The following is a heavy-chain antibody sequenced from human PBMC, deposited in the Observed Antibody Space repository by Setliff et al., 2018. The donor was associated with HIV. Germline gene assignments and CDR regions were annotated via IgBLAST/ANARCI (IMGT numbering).Heavy chain of an antibody. CDR2: MSNSGSP. D-gene: IGHD6-13*01. CDR3: ARQAGAYSSSLFDF. CDR1: GGSIGN. V-gene: IGHV4-59*08. J-gene: IGHJ4*02. Sequence: SETLSLTCSVSGGSIGNRAWIRQPPGKGLEWIGYMSNSGSPKYSPSLRDRVIISADTSKNQFSLRLRSVTAADTAIYYCARQAGAYSSSLFDFWGRGILVTV.